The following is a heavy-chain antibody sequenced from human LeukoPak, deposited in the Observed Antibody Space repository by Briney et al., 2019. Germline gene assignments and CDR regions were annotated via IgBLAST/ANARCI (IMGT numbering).Heavy chain of an antibody. CDR2: ISSSGSTI. Sequence: GVLRLSCAASGFTFSDYYMSWIRQAPGKGLEWVSYISSSGSTIYYADSVKGRFTISRDNAKNSLYLQMNSLRAEDTAVYYCASSIAAAAPLIWGQGTMVTVSS. V-gene: IGHV3-11*01. CDR3: ASSIAAAAPLI. CDR1: GFTFSDYY. J-gene: IGHJ3*02. D-gene: IGHD6-13*01.